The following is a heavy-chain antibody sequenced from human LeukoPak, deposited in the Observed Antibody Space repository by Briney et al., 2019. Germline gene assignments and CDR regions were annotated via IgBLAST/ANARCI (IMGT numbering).Heavy chain of an antibody. D-gene: IGHD3-10*01. J-gene: IGHJ4*02. V-gene: IGHV3-30*18. CDR3: AKGSSGN. CDR2: ISYDGSNK. CDR1: GFTFSSYG. Sequence: GGSLRLSCAASGFTFSSYGMHWVRQAPGKGLEWVAVISYDGSNKYYADSVKGRFTISRDNSKSTLYLQMNSLRAEDTAVYYCAKGSSGNWGQGTLVTVSS.